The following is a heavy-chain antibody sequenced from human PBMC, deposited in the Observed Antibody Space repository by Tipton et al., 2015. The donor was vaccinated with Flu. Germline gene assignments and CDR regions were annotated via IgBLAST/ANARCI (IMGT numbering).Heavy chain of an antibody. V-gene: IGHV4-4*07. CDR1: GGSISSYY. Sequence: LRLSCTVSGGSISSYYWSWIRQPAGKGLEWIGRIYTSGSTNYNPSLKSRVTMSVDTSKNQFSLKLSSVTAADTAVYYCARDAPFSSSFNWFDPWGQGTLVTVSS. CDR3: ARDAPFSSSFNWFDP. J-gene: IGHJ5*02. CDR2: IYTSGST. D-gene: IGHD6-13*01.